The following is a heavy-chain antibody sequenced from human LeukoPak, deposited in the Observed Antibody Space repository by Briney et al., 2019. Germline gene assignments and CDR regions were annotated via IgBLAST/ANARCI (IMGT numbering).Heavy chain of an antibody. CDR1: GFTFSSYA. V-gene: IGHV3-23*01. D-gene: IGHD3-22*01. CDR2: ISGSGGST. Sequence: PGGSLRLSCAVSGFTFSSYAMSWVRQAPGKGLEWVSAISGSGGSTYYADSVKGRFTISRDNSKNTLYLQMNSLRAEDTAVYYCAKVHYYDSSGYYWEDYWGQGTLVTVSS. J-gene: IGHJ4*02. CDR3: AKVHYYDSSGYYWEDY.